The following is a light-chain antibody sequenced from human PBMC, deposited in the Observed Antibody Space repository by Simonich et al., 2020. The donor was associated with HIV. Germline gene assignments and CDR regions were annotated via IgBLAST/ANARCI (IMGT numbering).Light chain of an antibody. CDR1: TGAVTRGHF. CDR3: LLTYGGARV. CDR2: DTT. Sequence: QAVVTQEPSLTVSPGGTLTLTCGSRTGAVTRGHFPYWFQQKGGQAPRTLIYDTTSKPSWTPARFSSSPLGGKAALTLSGAQAEDEAEYYCLLTYGGARVFGGGTKLTVL. V-gene: IGLV7-46*01. J-gene: IGLJ2*01.